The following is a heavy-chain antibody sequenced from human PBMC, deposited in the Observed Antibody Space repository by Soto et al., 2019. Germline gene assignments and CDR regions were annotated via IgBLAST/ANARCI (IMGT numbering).Heavy chain of an antibody. Sequence: PSETLSLTCTVSGGSISSYYWSWIRQPPGKGLEWIGYIYATGSSDYNPSLKSRITISVDMSKKQFSLTLRSVTAADTAMYYCVRDGTKNLRDWFDPWGQGILVTVSS. D-gene: IGHD1-1*01. CDR1: GGSISSYY. J-gene: IGHJ5*02. CDR2: IYATGSS. V-gene: IGHV4-59*12. CDR3: VRDGTKNLRDWFDP.